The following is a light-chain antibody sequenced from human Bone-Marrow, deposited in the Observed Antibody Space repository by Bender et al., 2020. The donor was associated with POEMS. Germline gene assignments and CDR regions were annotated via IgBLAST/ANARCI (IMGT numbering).Light chain of an antibody. CDR1: VLAKKY. J-gene: IGLJ1*01. V-gene: IGLV3-27*01. Sequence: SYELTQASSVSVSPGQTARITCSGDVLAKKYSRWLQQKPGQAPVLVIYKDSERPSGIPERFSGSSSGTTVTLTISGAQVEDEADYYCSSYAGSNNSVFGTGTKVTVL. CDR2: KDS. CDR3: SSYAGSNNSV.